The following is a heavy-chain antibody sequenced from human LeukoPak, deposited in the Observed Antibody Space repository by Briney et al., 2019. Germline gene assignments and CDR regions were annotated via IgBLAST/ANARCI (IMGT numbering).Heavy chain of an antibody. CDR3: ARAIGVVDCGTQTCYPYHFDK. J-gene: IGHJ4*02. CDR1: GFSVRGSF. Sequence: PGGSPRLSCAASGFSVRGSFMNWVRQAPGKGLEWVSLLSNTENSFYADSVKGRFTLSRDISNNTLYLHMHSLRGEDTAVYFCARAIGVVDCGTQTCYPYHFDKWGRGTLVTVSS. CDR2: LSNTENS. D-gene: IGHD2-21*01. V-gene: IGHV3-66*01.